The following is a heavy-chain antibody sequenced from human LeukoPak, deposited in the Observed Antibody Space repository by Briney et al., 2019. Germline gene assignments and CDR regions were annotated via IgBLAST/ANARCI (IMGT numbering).Heavy chain of an antibody. CDR2: ISSSSSYI. CDR1: GFTFSSYS. CDR3: ARNYYDSSGYSHCFDY. J-gene: IGHJ4*02. V-gene: IGHV3-21*01. D-gene: IGHD3-22*01. Sequence: GGSLRLSCAASGFTFSSYSMDWVHQAPGKGLEWVSSISSSSSYIYYADSVKGRFTISRDNAKNSLYLQMNSLRAEDTAVYYCARNYYDSSGYSHCFDYWGQGTLVTVSS.